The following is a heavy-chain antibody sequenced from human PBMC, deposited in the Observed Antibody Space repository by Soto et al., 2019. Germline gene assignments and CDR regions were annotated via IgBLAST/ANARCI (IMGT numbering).Heavy chain of an antibody. D-gene: IGHD6-13*01. J-gene: IGHJ5*02. CDR3: ARAQGIAAPWYWFDP. V-gene: IGHV1-2*04. CDR1: GYTFTGYY. Sequence: ASVKVSCKASGYTFTGYYMHWVRQAPGQGLEWMGWINPNSGGTNYAQKFQGWVTMTRDTSISTAYMELSRLRSDDTAVYYCARAQGIAAPWYWFDPWGQGXLVTVYS. CDR2: INPNSGGT.